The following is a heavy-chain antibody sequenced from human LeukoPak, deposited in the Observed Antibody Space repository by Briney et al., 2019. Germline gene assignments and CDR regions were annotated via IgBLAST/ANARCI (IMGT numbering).Heavy chain of an antibody. CDR3: ANSPIYYYDSSGYCYK. V-gene: IGHV1-46*01. CDR2: INPSGGST. Sequence: ASVKVSCKASGYTFTSYYMYWVRQAPGQGLEWMGIINPSGGSTSYAQKFQGRVTMTRDMSTSTVYMELSSLRSEDTAVYCANSPIYYYDSSGYCYKWGQGTMVTVSS. J-gene: IGHJ3*01. CDR1: GYTFTSYY. D-gene: IGHD3-22*01.